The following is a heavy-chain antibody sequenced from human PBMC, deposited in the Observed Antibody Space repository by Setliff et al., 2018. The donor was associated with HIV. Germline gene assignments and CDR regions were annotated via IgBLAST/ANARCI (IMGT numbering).Heavy chain of an antibody. J-gene: IGHJ4*02. Sequence: PGGSLRLSCVASGLPFYNYWMTWLRRAPGRGLEWVANIKQDGSDMHYIESVKGRFTIFRDNAKNSVFLQMNSLRADDTAVYYCVKDSEGGYTYGAYDYWGQGTLVTVSS. V-gene: IGHV3-7*04. D-gene: IGHD5-18*01. CDR1: GLPFYNYW. CDR2: IKQDGSDM. CDR3: VKDSEGGYTYGAYDY.